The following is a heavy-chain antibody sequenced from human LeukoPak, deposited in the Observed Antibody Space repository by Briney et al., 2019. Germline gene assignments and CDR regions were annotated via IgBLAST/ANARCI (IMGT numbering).Heavy chain of an antibody. CDR1: SDSISKSDW. CDR3: ARTTVVTPPDAFDI. CDR2: IHQSGIT. J-gene: IGHJ3*02. V-gene: IGHV4-4*02. Sequence: PSETLSLTCSVSSDSISKSDWWGWVRQPPGRGLEWIGEIHQSGITNYNPSLKSRVTISIDKSKNQFSLMVRSVTAADTAVYYCARTTVVTPPDAFDIWGQGTMVTVSS. D-gene: IGHD4-23*01.